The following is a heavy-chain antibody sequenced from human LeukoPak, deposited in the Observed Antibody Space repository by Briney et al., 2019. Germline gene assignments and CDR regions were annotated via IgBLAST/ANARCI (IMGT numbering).Heavy chain of an antibody. V-gene: IGHV3-48*01. Sequence: PGGSLRLSCAASGFTFSSYNMNWVRQAPGKGLEWVSYISSSSSTIYYADSVKGRFTISRDTAKNSLYLQMNTLRAEDTGVYYCARGFGITTPFDTWGQGTMVTVSS. CDR3: ARGFGITTPFDT. J-gene: IGHJ3*02. D-gene: IGHD1-26*01. CDR2: ISSSSSTI. CDR1: GFTFSSYN.